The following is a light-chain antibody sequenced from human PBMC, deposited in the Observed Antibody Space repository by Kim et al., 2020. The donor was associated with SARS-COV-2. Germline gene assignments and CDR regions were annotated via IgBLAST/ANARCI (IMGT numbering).Light chain of an antibody. V-gene: IGLV3-1*01. Sequence: VPPGQTASITCSGDKLGEKYACWYQQKPGQSPVLVIYQDSKRPSGIPERFSGSNSGNTATLTISGTQAMDEADYYCQAWDSSTAVFGTGTKVTVL. CDR1: KLGEKY. J-gene: IGLJ1*01. CDR2: QDS. CDR3: QAWDSSTAV.